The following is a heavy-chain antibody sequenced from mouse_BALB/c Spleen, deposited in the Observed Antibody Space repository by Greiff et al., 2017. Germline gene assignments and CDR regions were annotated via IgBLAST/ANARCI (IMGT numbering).Heavy chain of an antibody. V-gene: IGHV1S56*01. CDR3: ARGGVYYGDY. CDR2: IYPGNVNT. Sequence: VQLQQSGPELVKPGASVRISCKASGYTFTSYYIHWVKQRPGQGLEWIGWIYPGNVNTKYNEKFKGKATLTADKSSSTAYMQLSSLTSEDSAVYFCARGGVYYGDYWGQGTTLTVSS. J-gene: IGHJ2*01. D-gene: IGHD2-1*01. CDR1: GYTFTSYY.